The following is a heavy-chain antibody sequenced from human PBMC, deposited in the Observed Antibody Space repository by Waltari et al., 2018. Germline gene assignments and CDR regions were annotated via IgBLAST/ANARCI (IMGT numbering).Heavy chain of an antibody. J-gene: IGHJ4*02. V-gene: IGHV4-39*01. CDR3: ARLPSGSGIFY. Sequence: QMQLQESGPALVKPSETLSPTCTAPRGSISNRGYFWGWIRQTPGKGLEWIGSIYYSGITYYNPSLKSRVTISVDTSKNQFSLKVTSMIAADTAIYYCARLPSGSGIFYWGQGYLVTVSP. CDR1: RGSISNRGYF. CDR2: IYYSGIT. D-gene: IGHD3-10*01.